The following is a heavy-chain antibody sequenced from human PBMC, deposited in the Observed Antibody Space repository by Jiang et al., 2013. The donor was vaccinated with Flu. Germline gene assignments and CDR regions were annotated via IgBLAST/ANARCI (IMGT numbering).Heavy chain of an antibody. CDR2: INTNTGNP. J-gene: IGHJ4*02. CDR1: GYNFRSYG. Sequence: SVKVSCKASGYNFRSYGXNWVRQAPGQGLEWMGWINTNTGNPTYAQGFTGRFVFSLDTSVSTAYLQISSLQAEDSGVYYCARAAVTGAIDYWGQGSLVTVSS. CDR3: ARAAVTGAIDY. D-gene: IGHD2-21*02. V-gene: IGHV7-4-1*02.